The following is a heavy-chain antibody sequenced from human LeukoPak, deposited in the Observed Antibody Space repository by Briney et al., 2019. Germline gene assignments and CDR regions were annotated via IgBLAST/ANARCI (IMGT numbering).Heavy chain of an antibody. CDR2: IYHSGST. Sequence: PSETLSLTCTVSGDSTSSGHYWGWIRPPPGKGLEWIGSIYHSGSTYYNPSLKSRVTISVDTSKNQFSLKLSSVTAADTAMYYCARVESSRDYYGPNWFDPWGQGTLVTVSS. D-gene: IGHD3-10*01. CDR3: ARVESSRDYYGPNWFDP. V-gene: IGHV4-38-2*02. CDR1: GDSTSSGHY. J-gene: IGHJ5*02.